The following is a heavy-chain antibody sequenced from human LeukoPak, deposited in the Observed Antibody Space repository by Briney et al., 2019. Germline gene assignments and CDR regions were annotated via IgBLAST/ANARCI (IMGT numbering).Heavy chain of an antibody. CDR1: GGSISSGGYY. V-gene: IGHV4-31*03. J-gene: IGHJ5*02. D-gene: IGHD3-10*01. Sequence: SQTLSLTCTVSGGSISSGGYYWSWIRQHPGKGLEWIGYIYYSGSTNYNPSLKSRVTISVDPSKNQFSLKLSSVTAADTAVYYCARAEGDSTWFGWFDAWGQGTLVTVS. CDR2: IYYSGST. CDR3: ARAEGDSTWFGWFDA.